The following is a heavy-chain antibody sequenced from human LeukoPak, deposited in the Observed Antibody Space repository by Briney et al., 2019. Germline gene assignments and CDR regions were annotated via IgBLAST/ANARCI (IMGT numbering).Heavy chain of an antibody. J-gene: IGHJ4*02. CDR2: ISGSGSST. Sequence: PGESLRLSCAASGFTFSSFAMSWVRQAPGKGLDWVSAISGSGSSTSYADSVKGRFTTSRDNSKNTLYLQMNSLRAEDTAVYYCATNQTAGGHRFDYWGQGTLVTVSS. D-gene: IGHD1-14*01. CDR3: ATNQTAGGHRFDY. CDR1: GFTFSSFA. V-gene: IGHV3-23*01.